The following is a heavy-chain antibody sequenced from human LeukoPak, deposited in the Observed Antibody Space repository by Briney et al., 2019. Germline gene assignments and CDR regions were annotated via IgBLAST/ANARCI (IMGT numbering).Heavy chain of an antibody. CDR3: ARVRSVATASRYFDY. CDR1: GYSFTSYW. V-gene: IGHV5-51*01. D-gene: IGHD4-17*01. CDR2: IYPGDSDT. Sequence: GESLKISCKGSGYSFTSYWIGWVRQVPGKGLEWMGIIYPGDSDTRYSPSFQGQVTISADKSISTAYLQWSSQKASDTAMYYCARVRSVATASRYFDYWGQGTLVTVSS. J-gene: IGHJ4*02.